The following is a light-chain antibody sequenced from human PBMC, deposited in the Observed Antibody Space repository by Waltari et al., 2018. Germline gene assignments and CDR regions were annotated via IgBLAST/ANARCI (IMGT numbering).Light chain of an antibody. CDR1: SSDVGCYTY. Sequence: QSALTQPASVSGSPGQSITISCTGTSSDVGCYTYVSWYQPHPGRAPKLLIFEVSNRPSGVSNRLAGSKAGNTAAVNISGLQAEDEAEYYCSAYTSSISLAFGGGTKRTVL. CDR3: SAYTSSISLA. CDR2: EVS. V-gene: IGLV2-14*01. J-gene: IGLJ2*01.